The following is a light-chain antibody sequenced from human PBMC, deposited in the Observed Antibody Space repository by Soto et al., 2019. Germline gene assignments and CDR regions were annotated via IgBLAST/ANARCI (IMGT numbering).Light chain of an antibody. J-gene: IGKJ5*01. Sequence: EIVLTQSPGTLSLSPGERATLSCRASQSVSSNLAWYQQKPGQAPRLLIYGASTRATGIPASFSGSGSGTEFTLTISSLQSEDFAVYYCQQYNNWPFTFGQGTRLEI. CDR2: GAS. CDR1: QSVSSN. CDR3: QQYNNWPFT. V-gene: IGKV3-15*01.